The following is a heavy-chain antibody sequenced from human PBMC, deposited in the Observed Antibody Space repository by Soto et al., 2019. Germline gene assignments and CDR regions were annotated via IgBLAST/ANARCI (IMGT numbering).Heavy chain of an antibody. D-gene: IGHD1-1*01. Sequence: PGGSLRLSCAASGFTFSSYSMNWVRQAPGKGLEWVSYISSSSSTIYYADSVKGRFTISRDNAKNSLYLQMNSLRAEDTAVYYCARAALYNWNDVSWFDPWGQGTPVTVS. CDR2: ISSSSSTI. CDR1: GFTFSSYS. CDR3: ARAALYNWNDVSWFDP. J-gene: IGHJ5*02. V-gene: IGHV3-48*01.